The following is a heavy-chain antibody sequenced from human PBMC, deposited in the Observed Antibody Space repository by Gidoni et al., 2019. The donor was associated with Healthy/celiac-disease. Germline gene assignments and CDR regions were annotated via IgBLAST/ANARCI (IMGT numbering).Heavy chain of an antibody. J-gene: IGHJ4*02. CDR2: IIGSGGST. D-gene: IGHD7-27*01. V-gene: IGHV3-23*01. CDR1: GFTFGSYA. CDR3: AKDRVWGPTGESDY. Sequence: EVKLLESGGGLVQHGGSLRLSCEASGFTFGSYAMSWVRQAPGKGRWWVSAIIGSGGSTYYADSVKGRFTISRDNSKNTLYLQMNSLRAEDTAVYYCAKDRVWGPTGESDYWGQGTLVTVSS.